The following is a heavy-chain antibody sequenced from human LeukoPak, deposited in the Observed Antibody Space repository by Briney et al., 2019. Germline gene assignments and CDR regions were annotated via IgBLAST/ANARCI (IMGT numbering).Heavy chain of an antibody. D-gene: IGHD2-2*01. CDR2: ISYDGSNK. CDR3: AREGPELCSSTSCYLYYYYMDV. V-gene: IGHV3-30-3*01. J-gene: IGHJ6*03. CDR1: GFTFSSYA. Sequence: GGSLRLSCAASGFTFSSYAMHWVRQAPGKGLEWVAVISYDGSNKYYADSVKGRFTISRDNSKNTLYLQMNSLRAEDTAVYYCAREGPELCSSTSCYLYYYYMDVWGKGTTVTVSS.